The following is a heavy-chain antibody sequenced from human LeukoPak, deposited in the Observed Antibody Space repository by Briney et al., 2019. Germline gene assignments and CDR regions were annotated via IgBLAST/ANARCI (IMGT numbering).Heavy chain of an antibody. CDR1: GFTFSSFG. Sequence: GGTLRLSCAASGFTFSSFGMSWVRQAPGKGLEWVSAISGSGVSTYYADSVKGRFTISRDNAKNSLYLQMNSLRVEDTAVYYCARDKVAGSMAGSNFDYWGQGTLVTVSS. V-gene: IGHV3-23*01. D-gene: IGHD6-19*01. CDR3: ARDKVAGSMAGSNFDY. CDR2: ISGSGVST. J-gene: IGHJ4*02.